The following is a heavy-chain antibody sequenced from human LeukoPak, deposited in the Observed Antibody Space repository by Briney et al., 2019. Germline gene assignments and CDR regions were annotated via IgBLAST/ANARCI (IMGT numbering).Heavy chain of an antibody. CDR3: ARDDPSAWYGD. CDR2: TNADRSDK. D-gene: IGHD6-19*01. Sequence: PGGSLRLSCSASGFTFSNYWMTWVRQAPRKGLEWVANTNADRSDKYYLGSVNGRFTISRDNAKNSLYLQMNNLRVEDTAVYYCARDDPSAWYGDWGQGTLVTVSS. V-gene: IGHV3-7*01. J-gene: IGHJ4*02. CDR1: GFTFSNYW.